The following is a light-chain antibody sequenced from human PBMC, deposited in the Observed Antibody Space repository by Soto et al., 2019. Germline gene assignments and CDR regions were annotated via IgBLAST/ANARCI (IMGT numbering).Light chain of an antibody. CDR3: CPSSYNVV. Sequence: QSALTQPASVSGSPGQSITISCSRTSSHVGSYNFVSWYQQHPGKAPKLLIHEGTKRPSGVSNRFSGYQSDNTASLTISGLQAEDEADYYCCPSSYNVVFGGGTKVTVL. J-gene: IGLJ2*01. CDR2: EGT. CDR1: SSHVGSYNF. V-gene: IGLV2-23*01.